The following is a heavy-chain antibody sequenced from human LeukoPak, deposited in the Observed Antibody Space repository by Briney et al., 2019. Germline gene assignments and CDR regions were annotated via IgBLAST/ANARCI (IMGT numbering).Heavy chain of an antibody. CDR1: GGTFSSYA. Sequence: VKVSCKASGGTFSSYAISWVRQAPGQGLEWMGGIIPIFGTANYAQKFQGRVTITADESTSTAYMELSSLRSEDTAVYYCARDWVIQSNWFDPWGQGTLVTVSS. J-gene: IGHJ5*02. D-gene: IGHD5-18*01. CDR3: ARDWVIQSNWFDP. V-gene: IGHV1-69*13. CDR2: IIPIFGTA.